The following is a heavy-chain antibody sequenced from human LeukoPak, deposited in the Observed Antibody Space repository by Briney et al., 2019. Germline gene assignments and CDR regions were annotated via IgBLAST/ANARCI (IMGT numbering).Heavy chain of an antibody. D-gene: IGHD4-11*01. CDR1: GYTFNRYG. CDR2: ISAYSGNT. J-gene: IGHJ4*02. V-gene: IGHV1-18*01. Sequence: ASVKVSCKASGYTFNRYGFSWVRQAPGQGLECLGWISAYSGNTKYAQNFQDRVTMTTDASTSTAYMELRSLTSDDTAVYFCARTHDYDNFPDYWGQGTLVAVS. CDR3: ARTHDYDNFPDY.